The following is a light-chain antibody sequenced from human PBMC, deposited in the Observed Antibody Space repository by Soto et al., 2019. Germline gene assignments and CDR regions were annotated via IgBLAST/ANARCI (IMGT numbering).Light chain of an antibody. CDR2: EVS. J-gene: IGLJ1*01. Sequence: QSVLTQPASVSGSPGQSITISCTGTSSDVGTFNLVSWYQQHPGKAPKLLIFEVSNRPSGVSIRFSGSKSGKTASLTNSGLQAEDEADYYCSSYSGASASSASDVFATGTKVTVL. V-gene: IGLV2-23*02. CDR3: SSYSGASASSASDV. CDR1: SSDVGTFNL.